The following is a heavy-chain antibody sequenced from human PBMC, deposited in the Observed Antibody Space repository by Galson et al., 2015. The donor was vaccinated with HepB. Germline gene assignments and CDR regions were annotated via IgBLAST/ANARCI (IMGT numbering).Heavy chain of an antibody. CDR3: AKDSNEYYLGDAFDI. Sequence: SLRLSCAASGFTFDDYTMHWVRQAPGKGLEWVSLISWDGGSTYYADSVKGRFTISRDNSKNSLYLQMNSLRTEDTALYYCAKDSNEYYLGDAFDIWGQGTMVTVSS. CDR2: ISWDGGST. J-gene: IGHJ3*02. V-gene: IGHV3-43*01. D-gene: IGHD3-16*01. CDR1: GFTFDDYT.